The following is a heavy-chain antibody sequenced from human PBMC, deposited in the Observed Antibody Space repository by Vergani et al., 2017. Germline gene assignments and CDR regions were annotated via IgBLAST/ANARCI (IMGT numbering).Heavy chain of an antibody. CDR3: ARGRYSGSYYFDY. Sequence: QVQLVESGGGVVQPGRSLRLSCAASGFTFSRYGMHWVRQAPGKGLGWVAVIWYVGSNKYYADSVKGRFTISRDNSKNTLYLQMNSLRAEDTAVYYCARGRYSGSYYFDYWGQGTLVTVSS. CDR2: IWYVGSNK. CDR1: GFTFSRYG. J-gene: IGHJ4*02. D-gene: IGHD1-26*01. V-gene: IGHV3-33*01.